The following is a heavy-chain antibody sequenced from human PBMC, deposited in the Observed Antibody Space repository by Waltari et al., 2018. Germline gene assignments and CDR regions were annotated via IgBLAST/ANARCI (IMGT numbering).Heavy chain of an antibody. Sequence: VQLVASGGGVVQPGRSLRLSCAASGFAFSSSAMPWVRQAPGKGLEWVAVISYDGSNKYYADSVKGRFTISRDNSKNTLYLQMNSLRAEDTAVYYCARDEKLWSHANSYWYFDLWGRGTLVTVSS. CDR1: GFAFSSSA. D-gene: IGHD5-18*01. CDR3: ARDEKLWSHANSYWYFDL. CDR2: ISYDGSNK. V-gene: IGHV3-30*01. J-gene: IGHJ2*01.